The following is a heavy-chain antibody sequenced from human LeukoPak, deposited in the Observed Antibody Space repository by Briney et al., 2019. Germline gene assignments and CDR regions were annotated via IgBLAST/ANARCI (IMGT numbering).Heavy chain of an antibody. CDR2: ITTNGRST. J-gene: IGHJ4*02. Sequence: GGSLSLSCAASGFTFSNYAMSWVRQAPGKGLEWVSAITTNGRSTYYADSVKGRFTISRDNSKDTLYLQMNNLRAEDTALYYCAKEVLGYFDFWGQGTQVTVSS. V-gene: IGHV3-23*01. CDR3: AKEVLGYFDF. D-gene: IGHD4/OR15-4a*01. CDR1: GFTFSNYA.